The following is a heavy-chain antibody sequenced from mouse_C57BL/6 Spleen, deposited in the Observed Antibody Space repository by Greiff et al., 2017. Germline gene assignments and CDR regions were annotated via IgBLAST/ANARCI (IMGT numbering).Heavy chain of an antibody. CDR3: TTILLRSFDY. V-gene: IGHV1-5*01. J-gene: IGHJ2*01. CDR1: GYTFTSYW. CDR2: IYPGNSDT. D-gene: IGHD1-1*01. Sequence: VQLQQSGTVLARPGASVKMSCKTSGYTFTSYWMHWVKQRPGQGLEWIGAIYPGNSDTSYNQKFKGKAKLPAVTSASTAYMELRSLTNEDSAVYYCTTILLRSFDYWGQGTTLTVSS.